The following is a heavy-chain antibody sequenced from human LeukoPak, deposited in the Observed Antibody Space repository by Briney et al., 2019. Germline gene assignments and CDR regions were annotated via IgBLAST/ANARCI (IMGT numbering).Heavy chain of an antibody. CDR2: ISWNSGSI. D-gene: IGHD1-26*01. CDR1: GFTFDDYA. V-gene: IGHV3-9*01. CDR3: AKGGATMD. Sequence: PGGSLRLSCAASGFTFDDYAMHWVRQAPGKGLEWVSGISWNSGSIGYADSVKGRFTISRDNAKNSLYLQMNSLRAEDTALCYCAKGGATMDWGQGTLVTVSS. J-gene: IGHJ4*02.